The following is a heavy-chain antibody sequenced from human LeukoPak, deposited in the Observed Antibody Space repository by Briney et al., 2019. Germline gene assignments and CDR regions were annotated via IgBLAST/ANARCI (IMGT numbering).Heavy chain of an antibody. J-gene: IGHJ4*02. CDR3: ARRPRRLLDY. V-gene: IGHV4-34*01. CDR1: GGSFSGYY. Sequence: SETLSLTCAVYGGSFSGYYWSWIRQPPGKGLEWIGEINHSGSTNYNPSLKSRVTISVDTSKNQLSLKLSSVTAAGTAVYYCARRPRRLLDYWGQGTLVTVSS. CDR2: INHSGST. D-gene: IGHD2/OR15-2a*01.